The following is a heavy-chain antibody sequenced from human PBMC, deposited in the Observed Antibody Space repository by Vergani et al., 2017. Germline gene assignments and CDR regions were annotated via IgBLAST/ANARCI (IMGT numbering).Heavy chain of an antibody. V-gene: IGHV4-38-2*01. CDR1: HFYISYGYY. CDR2: IYQSGTT. Sequence: QVQLQESGPGLVAPSETLSLNCSVSHFYISYGYYWGWIRQPPGKGLEWIGSIYQSGTTYYNPSLKSRVTISVDKSKNQFSLRLRSVTAADTAVYYCATGAGPFDNWGQGTLVTVSS. J-gene: IGHJ4*02. CDR3: ATGAGPFDN. D-gene: IGHD7-27*01.